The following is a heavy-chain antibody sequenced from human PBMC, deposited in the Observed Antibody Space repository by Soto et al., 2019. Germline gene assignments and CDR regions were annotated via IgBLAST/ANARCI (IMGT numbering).Heavy chain of an antibody. J-gene: IGHJ4*02. CDR2: IDPSDSYT. CDR1: GYSFTSYW. V-gene: IGHV5-10-1*03. CDR3: ARHRTVLRDFEY. D-gene: IGHD4-17*01. Sequence: EVQLVQSGAEVKKPGESLRISCKGSGYSFTSYWISWVRQMPGKGLEWMGRIDPSDSYTNYSPSFQGHVTISADKSISTADLQWSSLKASDTAMYYCARHRTVLRDFEYWGQGTLVTVSS.